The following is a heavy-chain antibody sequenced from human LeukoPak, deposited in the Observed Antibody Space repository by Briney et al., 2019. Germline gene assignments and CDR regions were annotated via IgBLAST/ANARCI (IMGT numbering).Heavy chain of an antibody. J-gene: IGHJ4*02. V-gene: IGHV4-59*08. CDR1: GGSISSHY. CDR3: ARRRTYFDY. CDR2: IYYSGST. Sequence: SETLSLTCTVSGGSISSHYWSWIRQPPGKGLEWIGYIYYSGSTNYNPSLKSRVTISVDTSKNQFSLKLTSVTAADTAVYYCARRRTYFDYWGQGTLVTVSS. D-gene: IGHD1/OR15-1a*01.